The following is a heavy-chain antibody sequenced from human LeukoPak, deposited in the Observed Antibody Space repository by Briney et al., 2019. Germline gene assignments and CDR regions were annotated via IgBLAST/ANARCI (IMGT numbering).Heavy chain of an antibody. CDR1: GYTFTSYY. J-gene: IGHJ4*02. D-gene: IGHD3-22*01. CDR2: INPSGGST. CDR3: ARSQGSYYDSSALSDY. Sequence: GASVKVPCKASGYTFTSYYMHWVRQAPGQGLEWMGIINPSGGSTSYAQKFQGRVTMTRDTSTSTVYMELSSLRSEDTAVYYCARSQGSYYDSSALSDYWGQGTLVTVSS. V-gene: IGHV1-46*01.